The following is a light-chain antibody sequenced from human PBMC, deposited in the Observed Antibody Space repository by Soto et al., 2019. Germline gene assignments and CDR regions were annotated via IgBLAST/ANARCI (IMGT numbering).Light chain of an antibody. V-gene: IGKV1-8*01. CDR3: QQYYSYPRT. CDR1: HGISSY. CDR2: AAS. Sequence: AIRMTQSPSSLSASTGDRVTITCRASHGISSYLAWYQQKPGKAPKLLIYAASTLQSGVPSRFSGSGSGTDFTLTISCLQSEDFATYYCQQYYSYPRTFGQGTKLEIK. J-gene: IGKJ2*01.